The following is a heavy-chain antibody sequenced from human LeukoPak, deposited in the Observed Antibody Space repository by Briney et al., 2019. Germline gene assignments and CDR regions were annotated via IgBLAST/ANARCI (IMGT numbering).Heavy chain of an antibody. D-gene: IGHD3-22*01. CDR2: IYYSGST. CDR3: ARNGDDSSDYYYFDY. Sequence: SETLSLTCTVSGGSISSSSYYWGWIRQPPGKGLEWIGSIYYSGSTYYSPSLKSRVTISVDTSKNQFSLKLSSVTAADTAIYYCARNGDDSSDYYYFDYWGQGTLVTVSS. CDR1: GGSISSSSYY. V-gene: IGHV4-39*07. J-gene: IGHJ4*02.